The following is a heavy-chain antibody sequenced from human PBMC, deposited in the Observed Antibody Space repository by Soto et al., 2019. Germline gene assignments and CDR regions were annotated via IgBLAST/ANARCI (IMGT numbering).Heavy chain of an antibody. V-gene: IGHV1-69*12. D-gene: IGHD5-18*01. J-gene: IGHJ4*02. CDR3: ASHGYSYGYLFDY. CDR1: GGTFSSYA. Sequence: QVQLVQSGAEVKKPGSSLKVSCKASGGTFSSYAISWVRQAPGQGLEWMGGIIPIFGTANYAQKFQGRVTITAEEATSTVYMELSSLRSEDTAVYYCASHGYSYGYLFDYWGQGTLVTVSS. CDR2: IIPIFGTA.